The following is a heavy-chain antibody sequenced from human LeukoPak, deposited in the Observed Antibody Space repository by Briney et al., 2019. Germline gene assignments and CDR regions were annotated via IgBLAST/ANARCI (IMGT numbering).Heavy chain of an antibody. CDR3: VRLSVVSPHRYFDL. CDR1: GGSTSSGGYY. V-gene: IGHV4-30-2*01. J-gene: IGHJ2*01. CDR2: IYHSGST. Sequence: PSETLSLTCTVSGGSTSSGGYYGSWIRQPPGKGLEWIGYIYHSGSTYYNPSLKSRVTISVDRSKNQFSLKLSSVTAADTAVYYCVRLSVVSPHRYFDLWGRGTLVTVSS. D-gene: IGHD4-23*01.